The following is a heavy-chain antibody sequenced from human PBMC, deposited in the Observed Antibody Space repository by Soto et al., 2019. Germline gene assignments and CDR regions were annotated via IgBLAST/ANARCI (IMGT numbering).Heavy chain of an antibody. J-gene: IGHJ4*02. CDR3: ARDYYYGSGSSMDIFDY. Sequence: QVQLVQSGAEVKKPGSSVKVSCKASGFTFSTYTITWVRQAPGQGLEWMGKIIPIVDIANYAQKFQGRVTINADKSTSTDYMELSSLRSEDTAVYYCARDYYYGSGSSMDIFDYWGQGTLVTVSS. V-gene: IGHV1-69*02. CDR2: IIPIVDIA. D-gene: IGHD3-10*01. CDR1: GFTFSTYT.